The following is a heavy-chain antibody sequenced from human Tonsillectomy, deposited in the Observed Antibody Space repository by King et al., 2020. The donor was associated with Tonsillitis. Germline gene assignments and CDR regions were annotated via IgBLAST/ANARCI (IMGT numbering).Heavy chain of an antibody. D-gene: IGHD6-19*01. Sequence: VQLVESGGGLVQPGRSLRLSCAASGFTFDDYAMHWVRQAPGKGLEWVSGISWNSGSIGQADSVKGRFTISRDNAKNSLYLQMNSLRAEDTALYYCAKDREIAVAFYGMDVWDQGTTVIVFS. CDR3: AKDREIAVAFYGMDV. V-gene: IGHV3-9*01. CDR2: ISWNSGSI. CDR1: GFTFDDYA. J-gene: IGHJ6*02.